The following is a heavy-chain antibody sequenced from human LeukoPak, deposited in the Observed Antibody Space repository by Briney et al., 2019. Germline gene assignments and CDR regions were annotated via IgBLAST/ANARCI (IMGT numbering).Heavy chain of an antibody. D-gene: IGHD1-26*01. V-gene: IGHV4-38-2*02. CDR1: GYSISSGYY. Sequence: PSETLSLTCTVSGYSISSGYYWGWIRQPPGKGLEWIGSIYYSGSTYYNPSLKSRVTISVDTSKNQFSLKLSSVTAADTAVYYCARLSGSYSVWFDPWGQGTLVTVSS. J-gene: IGHJ5*02. CDR2: IYYSGST. CDR3: ARLSGSYSVWFDP.